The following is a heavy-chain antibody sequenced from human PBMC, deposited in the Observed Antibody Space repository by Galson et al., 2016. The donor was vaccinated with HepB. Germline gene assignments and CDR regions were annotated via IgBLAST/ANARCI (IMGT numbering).Heavy chain of an antibody. CDR3: VKDIGNSIAGNSFPN. D-gene: IGHD4-23*01. J-gene: IGHJ4*02. CDR2: IYPGDSDT. Sequence: QSGAEVKKPGQSLKISCKGFGYSFTNYWIGWVRQMPGKGLEWMGIIYPGDSDTTYSPPFQGQVTISADKSISAAYLQWSSLKASDTALYYCVKDIGNSIAGNSFPNWGQGTLVTVSS. V-gene: IGHV5-51*01. CDR1: GYSFTNYW.